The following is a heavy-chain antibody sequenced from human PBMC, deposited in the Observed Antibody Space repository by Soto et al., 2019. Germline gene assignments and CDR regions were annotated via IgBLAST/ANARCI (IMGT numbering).Heavy chain of an antibody. CDR2: IWYDGSNK. V-gene: IGHV3-33*01. Sequence: GGSLRLSCAASGFTFSSYGMHWVRQAPGKGLEWVAVIWYDGSNKYYADSVKGRFTISRDNSKNTLYLQMNSLRAEDTAVYYYARDTDPNSIAAAGTCDYWGQGTLVTVSS. J-gene: IGHJ4*02. D-gene: IGHD6-13*01. CDR3: ARDTDPNSIAAAGTCDY. CDR1: GFTFSSYG.